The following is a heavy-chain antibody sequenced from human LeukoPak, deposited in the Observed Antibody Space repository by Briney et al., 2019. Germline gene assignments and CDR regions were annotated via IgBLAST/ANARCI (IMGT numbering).Heavy chain of an antibody. CDR2: IRSNGDTT. J-gene: IGHJ4*02. Sequence: PGGSLRLSCAASGFTFRSIAMTWVRQAPGRGLEWVSSIRSNGDTTYNADSVKGRFTISRDNSKNTLYLQMNRLRVEDTPIDDGVFDSWGQGTLVTVSS. CDR1: GFTFRSIA. CDR3: VFDS. V-gene: IGHV3-23*01. D-gene: IGHD1-1*01.